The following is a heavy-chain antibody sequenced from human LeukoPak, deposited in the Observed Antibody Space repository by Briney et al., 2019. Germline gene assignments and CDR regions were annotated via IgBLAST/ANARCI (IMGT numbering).Heavy chain of an antibody. J-gene: IGHJ4*02. V-gene: IGHV4-34*01. Sequence: SETLSLTCAVYGGSFSGYYWSWIRQPPGKGLEWIGEINHSGSTNYNPSLKSRVTISVDTSKNQFSLKLSSVTAADTAVYYCARTRGRMVRGVHPFDYWGQGTLVTVSS. CDR3: ARTRGRMVRGVHPFDY. CDR1: GGSFSGYY. CDR2: INHSGST. D-gene: IGHD3-10*01.